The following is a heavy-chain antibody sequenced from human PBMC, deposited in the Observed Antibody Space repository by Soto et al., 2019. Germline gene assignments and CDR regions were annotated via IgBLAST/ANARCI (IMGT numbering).Heavy chain of an antibody. V-gene: IGHV4-59*01. Sequence: ETLSLTCTVSGGSISGYYWTWVRQPPGKGLEWIGYIYYTGSTNYNPSLKSRVTISVDASKNQFSLKLSSVTAADTAVYYCARSPPRGFNHVKWFDPWGQGXLVTVSS. D-gene: IGHD5-12*01. CDR3: ARSPPRGFNHVKWFDP. CDR1: GGSISGYY. J-gene: IGHJ5*02. CDR2: IYYTGST.